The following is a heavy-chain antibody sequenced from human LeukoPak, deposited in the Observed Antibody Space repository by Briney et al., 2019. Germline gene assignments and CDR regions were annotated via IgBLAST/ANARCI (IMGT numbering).Heavy chain of an antibody. CDR2: ISYDGSNK. D-gene: IGHD3-22*01. J-gene: IGHJ1*01. Sequence: GGSLRLSCAASGFTFSSYAMHWVRQAPGKGLEWVAVISYDGSNKYYADSVKGRFTISRDNSKNTLYLQMNSLRAEDTAVYYCARARYYYDSSGHYYVEYFQHWGQGTLVTVSS. CDR1: GFTFSSYA. CDR3: ARARYYYDSSGHYYVEYFQH. V-gene: IGHV3-30-3*01.